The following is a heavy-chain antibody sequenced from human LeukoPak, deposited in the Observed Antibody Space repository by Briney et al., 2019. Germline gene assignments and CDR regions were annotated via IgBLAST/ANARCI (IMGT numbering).Heavy chain of an antibody. CDR2: INHSGST. D-gene: IGHD3-10*01. J-gene: IGHJ4*02. CDR1: GGSFSGYY. Sequence: SEPLSLTCAVYGGSFSGYYWSWIRQPPGKGLEWIGEINHSGSTNYNPSLKSRVTISVDTSKDQFSLKLSAVTAAVTAVYYCARGLSPRINMVRGVRPPFRGVFDYWGQGTLDTVSS. V-gene: IGHV4-34*01. CDR3: ARGLSPRINMVRGVRPPFRGVFDY.